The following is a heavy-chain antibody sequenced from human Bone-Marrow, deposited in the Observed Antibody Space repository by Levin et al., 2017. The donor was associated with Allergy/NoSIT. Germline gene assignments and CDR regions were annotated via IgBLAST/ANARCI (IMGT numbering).Heavy chain of an antibody. CDR1: RFTFKNYG. Sequence: GESLKISCEGFRFTFKNYGMHWVRQAPGKGLEWVAVISYDGNKIFYADSVKGRFTISRDNPKSTLYLEMNSLRPDDTAVYYCAKDSSYLDFWSGFYQAYNGMDVWGQGTTVTVSS. CDR3: AKDSSYLDFWSGFYQAYNGMDV. V-gene: IGHV3-30*18. CDR2: ISYDGNKI. J-gene: IGHJ6*02. D-gene: IGHD3-3*01.